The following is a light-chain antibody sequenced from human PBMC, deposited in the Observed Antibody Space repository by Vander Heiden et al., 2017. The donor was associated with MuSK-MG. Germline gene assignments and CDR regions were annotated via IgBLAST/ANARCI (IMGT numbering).Light chain of an antibody. CDR2: DVN. Sequence: HSALPPPASVSWSPGQSITISCTGTSSDLGSFTLLSWYQQHPGKAPKLMIYDVNKRPSGVPFRFSGSKSGDTASLTISGLQADDEDGYYCCSYAGSNSYVVFGGGTTLTVL. V-gene: IGLV2-23*02. CDR1: SSDLGSFTL. J-gene: IGLJ2*01. CDR3: CSYAGSNSYVV.